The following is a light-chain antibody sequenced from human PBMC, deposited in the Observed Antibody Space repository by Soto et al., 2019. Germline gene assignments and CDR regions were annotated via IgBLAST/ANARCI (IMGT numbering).Light chain of an antibody. Sequence: DIQMTQSPPSVSASVGDRVTITCRASQGISSCLAWYQQKPGKAPKLLIYAASSLQSGVPSRFSGSVSGTEFTLTISSLQPEDFATYYCQQANSYPGAFGQGTKVEIK. CDR1: QGISSC. CDR2: AAS. CDR3: QQANSYPGA. V-gene: IGKV1-12*01. J-gene: IGKJ1*01.